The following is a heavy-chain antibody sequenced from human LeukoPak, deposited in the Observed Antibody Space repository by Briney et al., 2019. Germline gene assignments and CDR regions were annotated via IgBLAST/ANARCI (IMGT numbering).Heavy chain of an antibody. CDR2: ISAYNGNT. Sequence: ASVKVSCKASGYTFTSYGISWVRQAPGQGLEWMGWISAYNGNTNYAQKLQGRVTMTTDTSTSTAYMELSSLRSEDTAVYSCARGRDDYGDYGSFDYWGQGTLVTVSS. CDR3: ARGRDDYGDYGSFDY. D-gene: IGHD4-17*01. CDR1: GYTFTSYG. V-gene: IGHV1-18*01. J-gene: IGHJ4*02.